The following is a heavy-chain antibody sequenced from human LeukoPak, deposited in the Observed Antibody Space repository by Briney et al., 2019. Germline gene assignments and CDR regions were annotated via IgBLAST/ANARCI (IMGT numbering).Heavy chain of an antibody. J-gene: IGHJ4*02. CDR3: ARDLMGWDLHYFDY. D-gene: IGHD1-26*01. Sequence: GGSLRLSCASSGFTFSNYNMNWVRQAPRKGLEWLSSISSSSSYIYYVDSVKCRFTISRDDAKNSLYLQMHSLRAEDTAVYYCARDLMGWDLHYFDYWGQGTLVTVSS. CDR1: GFTFSNYN. V-gene: IGHV3-21*01. CDR2: ISSSSSYI.